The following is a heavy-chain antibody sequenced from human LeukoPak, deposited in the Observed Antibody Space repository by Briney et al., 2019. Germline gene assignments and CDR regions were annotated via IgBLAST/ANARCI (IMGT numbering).Heavy chain of an antibody. D-gene: IGHD3-16*01. J-gene: IGHJ3*01. V-gene: IGHV3-23*01. Sequence: GGALRLSCAASGFTFSTYGMTWLRQAPGKGLEGGSSISAGGDSTYYADSVKGRFTISRANSQNTLFVQMNSLRGEDTAVYFCAKDTGRLGVREVFDFWGQGTMVTVSS. CDR1: GFTFSTYG. CDR3: AKDTGRLGVREVFDF. CDR2: ISAGGDST.